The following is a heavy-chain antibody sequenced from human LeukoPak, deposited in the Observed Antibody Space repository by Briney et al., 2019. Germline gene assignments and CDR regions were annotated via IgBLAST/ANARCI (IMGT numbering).Heavy chain of an antibody. CDR2: INPNSGGT. CDR3: AREWRYNSGWSYAFDI. CDR1: GYTFTGYY. Sequence: ASVKVSCKASGYTFTGYYMHWVRQAPGQGLEWMGWINPNSGGTNYAQKFQGRVTMTRDTSISTAYMELSRLRSDDTAVYYCAREWRYNSGWSYAFDIWGQGTMVTVSS. J-gene: IGHJ3*02. D-gene: IGHD6-19*01. V-gene: IGHV1-2*02.